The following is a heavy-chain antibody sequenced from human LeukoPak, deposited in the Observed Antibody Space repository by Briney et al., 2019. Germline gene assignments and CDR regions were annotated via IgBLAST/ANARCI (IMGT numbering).Heavy chain of an antibody. D-gene: IGHD3-10*01. CDR3: ARAGRDDSLWFGELSFQH. CDR1: GYTFTSYY. CDR2: INPSGGST. Sequence: GASVKVSCKASGYTFTSYYMHWVRQAPGQGLEWMGIINPSGGSTSYAQKFQGRVTMTRDTSISTAYMELSRLRSDDTAVYYCARAGRDDSLWFGELSFQHWGQGTLVTVSS. J-gene: IGHJ1*01. V-gene: IGHV1-46*01.